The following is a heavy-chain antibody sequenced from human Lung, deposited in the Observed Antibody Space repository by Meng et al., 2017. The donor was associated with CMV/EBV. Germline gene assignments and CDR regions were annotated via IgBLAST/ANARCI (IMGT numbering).Heavy chain of an antibody. CDR1: GFNFKTYW. V-gene: IGHV3-7*01. CDR3: AKVGSSTRLERD. J-gene: IGHJ4*02. D-gene: IGHD1-1*01. CDR2: IKEDGTEK. Sequence: LTCAASGFNFKTYWMTWVRQAPGKGLEWVANIKEDGTEKNYVDSVKGRFTISRDNVKNSVCLQMNSLRADDTAVYYCAKVGSSTRLERDWGQGTLVTVSS.